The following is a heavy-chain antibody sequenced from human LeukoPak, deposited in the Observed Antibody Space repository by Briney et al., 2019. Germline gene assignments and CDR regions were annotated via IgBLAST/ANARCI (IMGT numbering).Heavy chain of an antibody. Sequence: GGSLRLSCAASGFTFSGSAMHWVRQASGKGLEGVGRIRGKANNYATAYAASVKGRFTISRDDSKNTAYLQMNSLKTEDAAVYYCSSLADYWGQGTLVTVSS. J-gene: IGHJ4*02. CDR2: IRGKANNYAT. CDR1: GFTFSGSA. D-gene: IGHD3-3*02. V-gene: IGHV3-73*01. CDR3: SSLADY.